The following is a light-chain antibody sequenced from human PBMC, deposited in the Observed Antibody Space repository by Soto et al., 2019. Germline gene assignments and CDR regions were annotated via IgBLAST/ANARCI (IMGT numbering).Light chain of an antibody. CDR1: QSVSSD. Sequence: EIVMTQSPSTLSVSAGERATLSCRASQSVSSDLAWYQQKPGQAPRLLIYDASTMATGIPVRFTGSGSGTELTLTISSLQSEDFALYYCQQYNKWPPLTFGGGTKVEI. J-gene: IGKJ4*01. CDR3: QQYNKWPPLT. V-gene: IGKV3-15*01. CDR2: DAS.